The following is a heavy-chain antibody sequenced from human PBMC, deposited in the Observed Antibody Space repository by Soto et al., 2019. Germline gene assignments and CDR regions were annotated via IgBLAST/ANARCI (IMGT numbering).Heavy chain of an antibody. Sequence: PGESLKISCKASGYNFTTYWIGWVRQMPGKGLEWMGIIDPEDSDTRLTPSFQGQVTMSVDKSINTAYLHWNTLKASDTAMYYCARPPRPAVDYSAFDIWGPGTMVTVSS. CDR1: GYNFTTYW. D-gene: IGHD2-2*01. V-gene: IGHV5-51*01. CDR2: IDPEDSDT. J-gene: IGHJ3*02. CDR3: ARPPRPAVDYSAFDI.